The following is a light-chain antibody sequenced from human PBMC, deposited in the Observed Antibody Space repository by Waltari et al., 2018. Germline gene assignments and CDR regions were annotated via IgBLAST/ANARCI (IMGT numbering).Light chain of an antibody. Sequence: QLVLTQSPSASASLGASVKLTCTLSSGHSSNIIAWHQQQQEKGPRYLMKVNSDGSHRKGDEIPDRFSGASSGAVRYLPSSSLQSEDEADYYCQTGGHGTWVFGGGTKLTVL. V-gene: IGLV4-69*01. J-gene: IGLJ3*02. CDR1: SGHSSNI. CDR2: VNSDGSH. CDR3: QTGGHGTWV.